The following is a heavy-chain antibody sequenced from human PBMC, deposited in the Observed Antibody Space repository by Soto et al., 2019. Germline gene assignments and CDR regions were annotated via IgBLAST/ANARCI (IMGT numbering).Heavy chain of an antibody. V-gene: IGHV1-18*01. CDR3: ARDRGGDVLRYFDWLRAVGAFDI. CDR2: ISAYNGNT. CDR1: GYTFTSYG. Sequence: GASVKVSCKASGYTFTSYGISWVRQAPGQGLEWMGWISAYNGNTNYAQKLQGRVTMTTDTSTSTAYMELRSLRSDDTAVYYCARDRGGDVLRYFDWLRAVGAFDIWHQGPMVTVSS. J-gene: IGHJ3*02. D-gene: IGHD3-9*01.